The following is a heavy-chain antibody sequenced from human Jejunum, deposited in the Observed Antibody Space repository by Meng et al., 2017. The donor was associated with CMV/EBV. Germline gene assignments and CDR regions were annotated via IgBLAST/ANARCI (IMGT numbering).Heavy chain of an antibody. CDR3: GRGEDPPLDF. CDR2: VSGPKESR. J-gene: IGHJ4*02. CDR1: GNTFATYV. Sequence: VPCKASGNTFATYVIPWGRQAPGQGLEGMGWVSGPKESRHYAQNFQGRVTMPTDTSTSTAYLERRNLRSDDTAVYYCGRGEDPPLDFWGQGTLVTVSS. V-gene: IGHV1-18*01.